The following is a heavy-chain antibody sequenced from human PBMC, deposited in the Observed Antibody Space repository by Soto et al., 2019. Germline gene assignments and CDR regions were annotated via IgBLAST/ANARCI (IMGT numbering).Heavy chain of an antibody. CDR3: AIVSVSYTKDYYYYYGMDV. V-gene: IGHV4-59*01. D-gene: IGHD2-2*02. CDR2: IYYSGST. Sequence: PSETLSLTCTVSGGSISSYYWSWIRQPPGKGLEWIGYIYYSGSTNYNPSLKSRVTISVDTSKNQFSLKLSSVTAADTAVYYCAIVSVSYTKDYYYYYGMDVWGQGTTVT. CDR1: GGSISSYY. J-gene: IGHJ6*02.